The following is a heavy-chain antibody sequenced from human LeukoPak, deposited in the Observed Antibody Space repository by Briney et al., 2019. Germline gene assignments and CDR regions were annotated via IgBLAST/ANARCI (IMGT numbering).Heavy chain of an antibody. Sequence: PGGSLRLSCAASGFTFSSYAMTWVRQAPGKGLEWVSAISGSGGRTYYADSVKGRFTISRDNSKNTLYLQMNSLRAEDTALYYCARANWLRNDAFDIWGQGTMVTVSS. CDR1: GFTFSSYA. CDR2: ISGSGGRT. J-gene: IGHJ3*02. D-gene: IGHD5-12*01. CDR3: ARANWLRNDAFDI. V-gene: IGHV3-23*01.